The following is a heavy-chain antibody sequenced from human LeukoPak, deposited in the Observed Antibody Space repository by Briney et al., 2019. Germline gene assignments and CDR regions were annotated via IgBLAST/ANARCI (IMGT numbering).Heavy chain of an antibody. J-gene: IGHJ6*02. Sequence: ASVKVSCKASGYTFTRYDINWVRQAPAQGLEWLGWMNPNNGNTGYAQKFQGRVTMTRSTSIDTAYMELNTLTSGDTAAYYCARGFYYYGLDVWGQGTTVTVSS. V-gene: IGHV1-8*01. CDR1: GYTFTRYD. CDR2: MNPNNGNT. CDR3: ARGFYYYGLDV.